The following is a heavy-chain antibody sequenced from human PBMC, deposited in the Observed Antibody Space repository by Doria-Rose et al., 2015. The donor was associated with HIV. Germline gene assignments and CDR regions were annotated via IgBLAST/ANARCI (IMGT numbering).Heavy chain of an antibody. D-gene: IGHD6-13*01. V-gene: IGHV2-26*01. CDR1: GVSLSSPGMG. J-gene: IGHJ4*02. Sequence: QITLKESGPVLVKPTETLTLTCTVSGVSLSSPGMGVSWIRQPPGKALEWLANIFSDDERSYLTSLKSRLTISRGTSKSQVVLTMTDMDPVDTATYYCARIKSSRWYHKYYFDFWGQGTLVIVSA. CDR2: IFSDDER. CDR3: ARIKSSRWYHKYYFDF.